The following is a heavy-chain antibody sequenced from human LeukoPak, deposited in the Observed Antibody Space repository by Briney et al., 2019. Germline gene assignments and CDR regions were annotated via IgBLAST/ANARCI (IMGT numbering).Heavy chain of an antibody. J-gene: IGHJ4*02. CDR3: ARTSRGFLSGSAFDY. D-gene: IGHD1-26*01. V-gene: IGHV3-21*01. Sequence: PGGSLRLSCAASGFTFSSYAMSWVRQAPGKGLEWVSSISSSGSHIYYADSVKGRFTISRDNAKDSLYLQMNSLRAEDTAVFYCARTSRGFLSGSAFDYWGQGTLVAVSS. CDR1: GFTFSSYA. CDR2: ISSSGSHI.